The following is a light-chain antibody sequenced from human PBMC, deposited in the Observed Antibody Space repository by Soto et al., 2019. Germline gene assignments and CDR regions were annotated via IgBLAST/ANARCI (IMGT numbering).Light chain of an antibody. J-gene: IGKJ5*01. CDR1: QRVISY. V-gene: IGKV3-20*01. CDR2: GAS. CDR3: QQYGSSPT. Sequence: DIVMTQSAASLSVSPGERGTLXCRASQRVISYLAWFQQNPGQAPRLLIYGASNRTTVITERFSGSGCGTDFILTIGRLEPEDLAVYYCQQYGSSPTFGEGTRLEIK.